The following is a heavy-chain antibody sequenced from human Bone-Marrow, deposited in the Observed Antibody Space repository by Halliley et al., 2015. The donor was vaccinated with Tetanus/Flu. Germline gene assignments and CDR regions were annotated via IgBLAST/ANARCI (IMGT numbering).Heavy chain of an antibody. CDR1: GVSLTSSGYY. CDR3: ARHYRHWLFDY. D-gene: IGHD3-16*02. CDR2: LYYSGST. Sequence: TLSLTCTVSGVSLTSSGYYWGWIRQPPGKGLEWIGSLYYSGSTYYNPSLKSRVSISVDTSKNHLSLNLNPVTAADTAVYYCARHYRHWLFDYWGQGTLVTVSS. J-gene: IGHJ4*02. V-gene: IGHV4-39*01.